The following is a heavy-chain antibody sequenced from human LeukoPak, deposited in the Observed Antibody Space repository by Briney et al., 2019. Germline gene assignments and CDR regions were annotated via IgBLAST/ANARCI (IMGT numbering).Heavy chain of an antibody. V-gene: IGHV4-38-2*02. CDR1: GYSISSGYY. CDR2: IYHSGST. Sequence: PSETLSLTCAVSGYSISSGYYWGWIRQPPGKGLEWIGSIYHSGSTYYNPSLKSRVTISVGTSKNQFSLKLSSVTAADTAVYYCAREGVSSGWYRPHEFQHWGQGTLVTVSS. D-gene: IGHD6-19*01. CDR3: AREGVSSGWYRPHEFQH. J-gene: IGHJ1*01.